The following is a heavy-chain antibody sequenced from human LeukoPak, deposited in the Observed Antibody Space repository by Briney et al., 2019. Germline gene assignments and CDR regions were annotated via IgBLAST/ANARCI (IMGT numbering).Heavy chain of an antibody. J-gene: IGHJ4*02. D-gene: IGHD6-19*01. CDR3: ARILDSAWGELGY. CDR1: GFSFSSYG. CDR2: IRSDGSNK. Sequence: GGSLRLSCAGSGFSFSSYGMHWVRQAPGKGLEWMAFIRSDGSNKYYADSVKGRFTISRANSKNTLYLQMNSLRAEDTAVYYCARILDSAWGELGYWGQGTLVTVSS. V-gene: IGHV3-30*02.